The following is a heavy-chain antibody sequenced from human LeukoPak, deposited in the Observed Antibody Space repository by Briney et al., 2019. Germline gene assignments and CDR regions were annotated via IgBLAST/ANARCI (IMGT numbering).Heavy chain of an antibody. CDR2: MHPSGST. J-gene: IGHJ4*02. Sequence: SETLSLTCTVSGGSISSYYWSWIRQPAGKGLEWIGRMHPSGSTHYNPSLKSRVTMSVDTSMNQFSLKLTSATAADTAVYYCARDRVAAAQFDYWGQGTLVTVSS. CDR3: ARDRVAAAQFDY. D-gene: IGHD2-2*01. V-gene: IGHV4-4*07. CDR1: GGSISSYY.